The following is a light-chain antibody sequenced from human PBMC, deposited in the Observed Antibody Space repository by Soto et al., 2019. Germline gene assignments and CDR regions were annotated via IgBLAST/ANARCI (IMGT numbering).Light chain of an antibody. CDR2: DAS. V-gene: IGKV3-11*01. CDR3: QQRSNWQAIT. CDR1: QSVSSY. J-gene: IGKJ5*01. Sequence: EIVLTQSPATLSLSPGERATLSCRASQSVSSYLAWYQQKPGQGPRLLIYDASNRATGIPARFSGSGSGTDFTLTISSLEPEDFAVYYCQQRSNWQAITFGQGTRLEIK.